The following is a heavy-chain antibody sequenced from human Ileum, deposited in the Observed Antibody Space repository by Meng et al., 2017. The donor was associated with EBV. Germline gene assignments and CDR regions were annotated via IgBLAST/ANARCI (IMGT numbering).Heavy chain of an antibody. V-gene: IGHV4-59*01. Sequence: QVQLQESGPGLVKPSEXLSRTCTVSGGSISSYYWSWIRQPPGKGLEWIGYIYYSGSTNYNPSLKSRVTISVDTSKNQFSLKLSSVTAADTAVYYCAREGSGKGPFDYWGQGTLVTVSS. CDR3: AREGSGKGPFDY. CDR2: IYYSGST. CDR1: GGSISSYY. J-gene: IGHJ4*02. D-gene: IGHD3-10*01.